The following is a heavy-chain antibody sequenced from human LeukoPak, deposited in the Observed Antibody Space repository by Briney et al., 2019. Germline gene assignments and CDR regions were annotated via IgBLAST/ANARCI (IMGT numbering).Heavy chain of an antibody. J-gene: IGHJ4*02. CDR1: GFTFGDYA. V-gene: IGHV3-49*03. CDR3: TRLYSSSWHVVDY. CDR2: IRSKAYGGTT. D-gene: IGHD6-13*01. Sequence: PGGSLRLSCTASGFTFGDYAMSWFRQAPGKGLEWVGFIRSKAYGGTTEYAASVKGRFTISRDDSKSIAYLQMNSLKTEDTAVYYCTRLYSSSWHVVDYWGQGTLVTVSS.